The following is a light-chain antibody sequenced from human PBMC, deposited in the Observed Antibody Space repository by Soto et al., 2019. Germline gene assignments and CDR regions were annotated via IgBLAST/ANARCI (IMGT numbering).Light chain of an antibody. CDR1: QGISSY. CDR3: QQLNTYPYT. V-gene: IGKV1-9*01. J-gene: IGKJ2*01. CDR2: AAS. Sequence: DIQLTQSPSFLSASVGDRLTITCRASQGISSYLAWYQQKPGNAPKLLIYAASTLQSGVPSRFSGSGSGTEFTLTISSLQPEDFATYYCQQLNTYPYTFGQGIKLEIK.